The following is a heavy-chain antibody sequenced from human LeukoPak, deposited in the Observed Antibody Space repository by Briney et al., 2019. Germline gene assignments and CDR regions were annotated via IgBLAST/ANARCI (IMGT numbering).Heavy chain of an antibody. CDR2: IYNSGST. V-gene: IGHV4-59*08. J-gene: IGHJ4*02. D-gene: IGHD3-9*01. CDR3: AGHPRLADFDN. Sequence: SETLSLTCSVSGGSITGYYWSWLRQPPGKGLEWIGYIYNSGSTSNPSLKSRVTISEDTSKNQFSLKLSSVTAADTAVYYCAGHPRLADFDNWGQGTLVTAST. CDR1: GGSITGYY.